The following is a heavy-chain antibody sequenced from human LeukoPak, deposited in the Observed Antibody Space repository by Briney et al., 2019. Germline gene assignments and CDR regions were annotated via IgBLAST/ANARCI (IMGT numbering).Heavy chain of an antibody. CDR3: ARGNYDILTGYYPSDY. Sequence: SETLSLTCTVSGGSISGNSYYWGWIRQPPGKGLEWIGSIYYSGSTYYNSSLKSRVTISVDTSKNQFSLKLSSVTAADTAVYYCARGNYDILTGYYPSDYWGQGTLVTVSS. J-gene: IGHJ4*02. V-gene: IGHV4-39*07. CDR1: GGSISGNSYY. CDR2: IYYSGST. D-gene: IGHD3-9*01.